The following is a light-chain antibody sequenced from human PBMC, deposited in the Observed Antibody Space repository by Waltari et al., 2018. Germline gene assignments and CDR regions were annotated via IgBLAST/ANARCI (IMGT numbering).Light chain of an antibody. J-gene: IGKJ1*01. CDR3: QNYVRLPAT. CDR1: QRVGRS. V-gene: IGKV3-20*01. Sequence: EIVLTQSPGTLSLSPGESATLACRASQRVGRSLAWFQQKPGKAPRLLIYDASRRATGIPDRFSGSGSGTDFSLTISRLEPEDFAVYYCQNYVRLPATFGQGTKVEI. CDR2: DAS.